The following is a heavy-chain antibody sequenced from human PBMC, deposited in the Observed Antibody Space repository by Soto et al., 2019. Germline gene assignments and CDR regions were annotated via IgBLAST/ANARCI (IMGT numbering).Heavy chain of an antibody. CDR2: INPNSGGT. CDR3: ARDAFGSRSYHYPSD. D-gene: IGHD3-10*01. CDR1: GYTFTGYY. Sequence: QVQLVQSGAEVKKPGASVKVSCKASGYTFTGYYMHWVRQAPGQGLEWMGWINPNSGGTNYAQKFQGWVTMTRDTSISTAYMELSRLRSDDTAVYYCARDAFGSRSYHYPSDWRQGTLVTVAS. J-gene: IGHJ4*02. V-gene: IGHV1-2*04.